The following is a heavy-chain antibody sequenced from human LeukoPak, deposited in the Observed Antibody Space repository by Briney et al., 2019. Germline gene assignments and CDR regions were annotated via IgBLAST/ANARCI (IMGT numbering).Heavy chain of an antibody. D-gene: IGHD6-13*01. CDR3: ARGTKTQQQLVPERAHNWFDP. Sequence: PSQTLSLTCTVSGGSISSGSYYWSWIRQPAGKGLEWIGRIYTSGSTNYNPSLKSRVTISVDTSKNQFSLKLSSVTAADTAVYYCARGTKTQQQLVPERAHNWFDPWGQGTLVTVSS. CDR1: GGSISSGSYY. J-gene: IGHJ5*02. V-gene: IGHV4-61*02. CDR2: IYTSGST.